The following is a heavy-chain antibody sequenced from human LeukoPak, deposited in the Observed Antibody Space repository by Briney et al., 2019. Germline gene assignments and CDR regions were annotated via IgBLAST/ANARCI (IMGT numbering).Heavy chain of an antibody. V-gene: IGHV3-53*01. CDR3: ARGTLKAAATDFDY. D-gene: IGHD6-13*01. CDR1: GFTVSSNY. J-gene: IGHJ4*02. Sequence: GGSLRLSCAASGFTVSSNYMNWVRQAPGKGLEWVSVIYSGGSTYYADSVKGRFTISRDNSKNTLFLQMNSLRAEDTAVYYCARGTLKAAATDFDYWGQGTLVTVSS. CDR2: IYSGGST.